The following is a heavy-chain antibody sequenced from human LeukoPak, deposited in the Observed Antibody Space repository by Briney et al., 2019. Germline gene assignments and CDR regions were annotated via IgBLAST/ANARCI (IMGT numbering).Heavy chain of an antibody. J-gene: IGHJ4*02. Sequence: ASVKVSCKASGGTFSSYAISWVRQAPGQGLEWMGGIIPIFGTANYAQKFQGRVTITADESTSTAYMELSSLRSEDTAVYYCAREADIVATTLGGFDYWGQGTLVTVSS. D-gene: IGHD5-12*01. CDR2: IIPIFGTA. CDR3: AREADIVATTLGGFDY. V-gene: IGHV1-69*13. CDR1: GGTFSSYA.